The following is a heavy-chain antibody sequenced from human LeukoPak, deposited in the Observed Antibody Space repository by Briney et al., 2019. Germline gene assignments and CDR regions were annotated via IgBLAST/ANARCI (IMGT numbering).Heavy chain of an antibody. V-gene: IGHV3-13*01. Sequence: SGGSLRLSCAASGFTFSSHDMHWVRQATGKGLEWVSAIGTAGDTYYPGSVKGRFTISRENAKNSLYLQMNSLRAGDTAVYYCARGTRDSPYYYYGMDVWGQGTTVTVSS. CDR2: IGTAGDT. CDR3: ARGTRDSPYYYYGMDV. CDR1: GFTFSSHD. J-gene: IGHJ6*02. D-gene: IGHD2-21*02.